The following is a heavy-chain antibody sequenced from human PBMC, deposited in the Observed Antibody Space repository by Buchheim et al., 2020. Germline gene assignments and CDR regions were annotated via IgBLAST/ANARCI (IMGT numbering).Heavy chain of an antibody. CDR1: GFTFSNYW. J-gene: IGHJ4*02. CDR2: IKHDGNEK. V-gene: IGHV3-7*03. CDR3: GRSGSDLRPLYFVDS. Sequence: EVQLVESGGGLVQPGGSLRLSCAASGFTFSNYWMSWVRQAPGKGLEWVAIIKHDGNEKYYVDSVKGRLTVSRDNAKSLLYLQVNSLRTDDTAVYFCGRSGSDLRPLYFVDSWGQGIL. D-gene: IGHD1-26*01.